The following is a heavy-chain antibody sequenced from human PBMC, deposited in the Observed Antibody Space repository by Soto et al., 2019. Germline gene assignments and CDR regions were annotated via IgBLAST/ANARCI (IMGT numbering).Heavy chain of an antibody. J-gene: IGHJ4*02. D-gene: IGHD6-6*01. V-gene: IGHV5-51*01. Sequence: GESLKISCKGSGYSFTSYWIGWVRQMPGKGLEWMGIIYPGDSDTRYSPSFQGQVTISADKSISTAYLQWSSLKASDTAMYYRARHSGIAARKPHFDYWGQGTLVTVSS. CDR3: ARHSGIAARKPHFDY. CDR1: GYSFTSYW. CDR2: IYPGDSDT.